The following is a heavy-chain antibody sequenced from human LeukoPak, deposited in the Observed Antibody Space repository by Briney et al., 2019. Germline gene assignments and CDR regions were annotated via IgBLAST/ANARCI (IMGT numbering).Heavy chain of an antibody. D-gene: IGHD3-22*01. CDR1: GFTFSSYA. Sequence: PGGSLRLSCAASGFTFSSYAMSWVRQAPEKGLEWVSAISGSGGSTYYADSVKGRFTISRDNSKNTLYLQMNSLRAEDTAVYYCAKDQPFYYDSSGYMAPFDYWGQGTLVTVSS. CDR3: AKDQPFYYDSSGYMAPFDY. CDR2: ISGSGGST. J-gene: IGHJ4*02. V-gene: IGHV3-23*01.